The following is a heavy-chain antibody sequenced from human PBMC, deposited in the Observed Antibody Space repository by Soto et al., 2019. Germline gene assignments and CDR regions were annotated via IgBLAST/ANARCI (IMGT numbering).Heavy chain of an antibody. Sequence: GGSLRLSCAASGFTFSNYWMHWVRQAPGKGLVWVSRVNGDGGSTFYADSVKGRFTISRDNAKNTVYLQMNSLRAEDTAVYYYTRDTWINAWGQENTLTISS. CDR3: TRDTWINA. J-gene: IGHJ6*02. CDR1: GFTFSNYW. CDR2: VNGDGGST. V-gene: IGHV3-74*01. D-gene: IGHD1-1*01.